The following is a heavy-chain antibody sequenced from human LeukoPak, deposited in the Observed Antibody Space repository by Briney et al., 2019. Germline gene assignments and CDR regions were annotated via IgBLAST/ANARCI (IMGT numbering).Heavy chain of an antibody. D-gene: IGHD1-26*01. CDR1: GFTFSSYS. V-gene: IGHV3-21*01. CDR3: ARDPYSGNYGNYYYYYMDV. Sequence: GGSLRLSCAASGFTFSSYSMNWVRQAPGKWLEWVSSISSSSSYIYYADSVKGRFTISRDNAKNSLYLQMNSLGPEDTAVYYCARDPYSGNYGNYYYYYMDVWGKGTTVTISS. J-gene: IGHJ6*03. CDR2: ISSSSSYI.